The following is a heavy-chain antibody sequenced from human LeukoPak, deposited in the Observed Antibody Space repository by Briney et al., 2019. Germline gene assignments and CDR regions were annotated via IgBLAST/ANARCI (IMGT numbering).Heavy chain of an antibody. CDR1: GFTFSSYG. J-gene: IGHJ4*02. CDR2: VRYDGSNK. Sequence: GGSLRLSXAAYGFTFSSYGMHWVRQAPGKGLEWVAFVRYDGSNKYYADSVKGRFTISRDNSKNTLYLQMNSLRAEDTAVYYCAKDRSSGRYANGFDYWGQGTLVTVSS. CDR3: AKDRSSGRYANGFDY. D-gene: IGHD6-19*01. V-gene: IGHV3-30*02.